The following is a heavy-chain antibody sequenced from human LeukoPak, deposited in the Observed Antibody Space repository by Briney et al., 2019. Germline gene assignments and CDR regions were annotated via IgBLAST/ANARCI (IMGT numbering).Heavy chain of an antibody. D-gene: IGHD3-10*01. CDR3: AKDKYYGTGTYRELDY. J-gene: IGHJ4*02. CDR1: GFTFDDYA. V-gene: IGHV3-43*02. Sequence: GGSLRLSCAASGFTFDDYAMHWVRQAPGKGPQWVSLITGDGGGTFYAGSVKGRFTISRDNSKNSLYLQMSSLKTEDTALYYCAKDKYYGTGTYRELDYWGQGTLVTVSS. CDR2: ITGDGGGT.